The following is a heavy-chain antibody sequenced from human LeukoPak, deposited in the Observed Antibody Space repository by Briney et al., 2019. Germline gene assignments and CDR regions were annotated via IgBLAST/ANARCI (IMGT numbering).Heavy chain of an antibody. CDR3: ARRGVPAAIRYYYYGVDV. D-gene: IGHD2-2*01. V-gene: IGHV3-48*03. CDR1: GFPFSSYE. Sequence: GGSLRLSCAASGFPFSSYEMNWVRQAPGKGLEWVSYIISSGSTIYYADSVKGRFTISRDNAKNSLYLQMNSLRAEDTAVYYCARRGVPAAIRYYYYGVDVWGKGTTVTVSS. CDR2: IISSGSTI. J-gene: IGHJ6*04.